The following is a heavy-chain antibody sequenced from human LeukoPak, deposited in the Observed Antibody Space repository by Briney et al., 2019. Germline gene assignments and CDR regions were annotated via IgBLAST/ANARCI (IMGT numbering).Heavy chain of an antibody. CDR1: GYTFTSYG. Sequence: ASVKVSCKASGYTFTSYGISWVRRAPGQGLEWMGWISAYNGDTNYAQKLQGRVTMTTDTSTSTAYMELRSLRSDDTAVYYCARVRWLPDPYYFDYWGQGTLVTVSS. D-gene: IGHD5-24*01. CDR2: ISAYNGDT. J-gene: IGHJ4*02. V-gene: IGHV1-18*01. CDR3: ARVRWLPDPYYFDY.